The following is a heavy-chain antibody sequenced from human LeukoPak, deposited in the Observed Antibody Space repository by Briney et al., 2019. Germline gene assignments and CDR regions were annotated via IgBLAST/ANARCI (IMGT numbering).Heavy chain of an antibody. Sequence: QAGGSLRLSCAASGFTFSSYAMSWVRQAPGKGLEWVSAISGSGGSTNYADSVKGRFTISRDNSKNTLYLQMNSLRAEDTAVYYCAKGGSYYYDSSGYLGYWGQGTLVTVSS. CDR2: ISGSGGST. CDR3: AKGGSYYYDSSGYLGY. V-gene: IGHV3-23*01. D-gene: IGHD3-22*01. CDR1: GFTFSSYA. J-gene: IGHJ4*02.